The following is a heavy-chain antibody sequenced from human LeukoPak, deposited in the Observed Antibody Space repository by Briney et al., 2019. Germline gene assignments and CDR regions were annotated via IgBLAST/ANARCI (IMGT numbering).Heavy chain of an antibody. J-gene: IGHJ4*02. CDR3: ARRGPVAGTDY. Sequence: SGTLSLTCTVSGGSISSYYWSWIRQPPGKGLEWIGYIYYSGSTYYNPSLKSRVTISVDTSKNQFSLKLSSVTAADTAVYYCARRGPVAGTDYWGQGTLVTVSS. CDR2: IYYSGST. CDR1: GGSISSYY. V-gene: IGHV4-59*12. D-gene: IGHD6-19*01.